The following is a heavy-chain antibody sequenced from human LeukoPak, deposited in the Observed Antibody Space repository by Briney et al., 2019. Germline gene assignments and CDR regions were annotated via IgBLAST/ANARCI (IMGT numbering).Heavy chain of an antibody. J-gene: IGHJ4*02. CDR1: GFTFSSYW. CDR2: INSDGSST. Sequence: GGSLRLSCAVSGFTFSSYWMHWVRQAPGKGLVWVSRINSDGSSTNYADSVKGRFTISRDNAKSTLYLQMNSLRDEDTAVYYCARGVVGLTTVDYWGPGTLVTVSS. CDR3: ARGVVGLTTVDY. V-gene: IGHV3-74*01. D-gene: IGHD1-26*01.